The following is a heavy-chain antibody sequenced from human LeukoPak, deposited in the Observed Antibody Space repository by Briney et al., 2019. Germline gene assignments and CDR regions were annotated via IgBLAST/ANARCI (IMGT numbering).Heavy chain of an antibody. J-gene: IGHJ4*02. Sequence: GGSLRLSCAASGFTFSSYSMNWVRQAPGKGLEWVSYISSSSSTIYYADSVKGRFTISRDNAKNSLYLQMNSLRAEDTAVYYCARGWGSYRYTVIFDYWGQGTLVTVSS. D-gene: IGHD1-26*01. CDR2: ISSSSSTI. CDR3: ARGWGSYRYTVIFDY. V-gene: IGHV3-48*01. CDR1: GFTFSSYS.